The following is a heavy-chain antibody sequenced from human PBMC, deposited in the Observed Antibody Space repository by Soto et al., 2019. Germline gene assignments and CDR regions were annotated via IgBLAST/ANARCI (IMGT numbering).Heavy chain of an antibody. J-gene: IGHJ6*02. Sequence: PGGSLRLSCAASGFTFSSYSMNWVRQAPGKGLEWVSSISSSSSYIYYADSVKGRFTISRDNAKNSLYLQMNSLRAEDTAVYYCARSYISGWVELYYYGLDGWGQGTTVTVSS. CDR2: ISSSSSYI. D-gene: IGHD6-19*01. CDR1: GFTFSSYS. CDR3: ARSYISGWVELYYYGLDG. V-gene: IGHV3-21*01.